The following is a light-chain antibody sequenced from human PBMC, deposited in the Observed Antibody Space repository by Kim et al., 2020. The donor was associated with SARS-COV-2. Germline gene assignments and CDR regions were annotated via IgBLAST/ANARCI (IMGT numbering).Light chain of an antibody. Sequence: APGKTARVTCGGNNIGSKSVHWYQQKPGQAPVLVIDYDSDRTSAIPERFSGSNSGNTATLTISRVEAGDEADYYCQVWASSSGPPVFGGGTQLTVL. CDR3: QVWASSSGPPV. J-gene: IGLJ3*02. CDR1: NIGSKS. V-gene: IGLV3-21*04. CDR2: YDS.